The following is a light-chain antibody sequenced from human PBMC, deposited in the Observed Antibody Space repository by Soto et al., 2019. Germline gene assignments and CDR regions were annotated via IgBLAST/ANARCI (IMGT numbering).Light chain of an antibody. CDR2: EVS. V-gene: IGLV2-8*01. CDR1: SSDVCGYNY. Sequence: ALTQPPSSSGSHGESVTISRTGTSSDVCGYNYVTWYQQHPGKAPKLMIYEVSKRPSGVPDRFSGSKSGNTASLTVSGLQAEDEADYYCTSYAGSNNFVFGTGTKVTVL. J-gene: IGLJ1*01. CDR3: TSYAGSNNFV.